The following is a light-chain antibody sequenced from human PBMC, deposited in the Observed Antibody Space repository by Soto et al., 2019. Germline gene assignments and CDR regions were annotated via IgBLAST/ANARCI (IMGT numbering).Light chain of an antibody. Sequence: EIVMTQSPATLSVSPGGSAILACRASQHVSSNFAWYRQKPGQAPTLLIYRASTRATGIPARFSGSGSGTEFTLTFSSLQSEDFAVYYCQQYNNWPYTFGQGTKLVIK. V-gene: IGKV3-15*01. CDR3: QQYNNWPYT. CDR1: QHVSSN. J-gene: IGKJ2*01. CDR2: RAS.